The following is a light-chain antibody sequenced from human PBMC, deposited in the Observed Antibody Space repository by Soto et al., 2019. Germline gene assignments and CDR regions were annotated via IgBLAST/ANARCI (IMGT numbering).Light chain of an antibody. J-gene: IGKJ2*04. CDR3: QQTYTTPCS. CDR1: QSISPY. Sequence: DIQMTQSPSYLSASVGDRVTITCRASQSISPYLNWYQHKPGKAPKLLIFASSTLHSGVPSRFSGSGSGTDFTLTISALQPEDFATYYCQQTYTTPCSFGQGTKLETK. CDR2: ASS. V-gene: IGKV1-39*01.